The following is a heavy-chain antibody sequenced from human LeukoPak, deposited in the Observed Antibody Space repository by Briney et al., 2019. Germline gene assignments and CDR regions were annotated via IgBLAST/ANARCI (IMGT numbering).Heavy chain of an antibody. V-gene: IGHV3-53*01. CDR3: ARGAPQVPAAGVLAS. CDR2: MYSGGDT. D-gene: IGHD6-13*01. Sequence: GGSLRLSCAASGFTVSDNYMSWVRPAPGKGLEGVSVMYSGGDTYYADSVKGRFTFSRDISKTTLYLQMNGLRTEDTAMYYCARGAPQVPAAGVLASWGQGTLVTVSS. J-gene: IGHJ5*02. CDR1: GFTVSDNY.